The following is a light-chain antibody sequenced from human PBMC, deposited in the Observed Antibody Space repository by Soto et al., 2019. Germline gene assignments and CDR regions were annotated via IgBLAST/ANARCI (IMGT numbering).Light chain of an antibody. J-gene: IGLJ3*02. CDR2: DNI. CDR3: QSYDTSLSVCV. CDR1: RYNIGAGYD. V-gene: IGLV1-40*01. Sequence: QFVLTQPPSVSGAPGQRVTISCTGSRYNIGAGYDVHWYQQLPGTAPKLLIYDNINRPSGVPDRFSGAKSGASASLAITGLQAEDEADYYCQSYDTSLSVCVFGGGTQLTVL.